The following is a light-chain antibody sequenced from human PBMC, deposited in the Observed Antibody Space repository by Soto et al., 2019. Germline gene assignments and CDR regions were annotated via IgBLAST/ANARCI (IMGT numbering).Light chain of an antibody. CDR1: YDFSSS. CDR2: DSS. J-gene: IGKJ2*01. CDR3: QQLSQYPYT. Sequence: DIQLTQSPSFLSASVEDRVTISCRASYDFSSSLAWYQQEQGKPPKRLIYDSSTLQTGVPSRFSGSGSGRKFTLTISGLQVVEFATYFFQQLSQYPYTFGQGTKLEI. V-gene: IGKV1-9*01.